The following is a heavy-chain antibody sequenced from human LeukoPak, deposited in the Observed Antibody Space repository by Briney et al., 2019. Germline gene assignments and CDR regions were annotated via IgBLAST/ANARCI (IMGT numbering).Heavy chain of an antibody. V-gene: IGHV3-74*01. CDR3: ARGGAYSYGYVGY. J-gene: IGHJ4*02. CDR1: GFTFSSYW. Sequence: PGGSLRFSCAASGFTFSSYWMHWVRQPPGKRLVWVSCINSHGSTTSYADSVKSRFTISRDNAKNTVYLQLNSLRAEDTAVYYCARGGAYSYGYVGYWGQGTLVTVSS. CDR2: INSHGSTT. D-gene: IGHD5-18*01.